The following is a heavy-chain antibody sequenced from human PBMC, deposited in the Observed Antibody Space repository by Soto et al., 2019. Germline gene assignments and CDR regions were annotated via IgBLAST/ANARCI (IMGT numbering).Heavy chain of an antibody. CDR3: ARGERIVATLSFDY. V-gene: IGHV1-3*01. CDR2: INAGNGNT. Sequence: QVQLVQSGAEVKKPGASVKVSCKASGYTFTSYAMHWVRQAPGQRLEWMGWINAGNGNTKYSQKFQGRVTITRDTSASTAYMELSRLRSEDTAVYYCARGERIVATLSFDYWGQGTLVTVSS. J-gene: IGHJ4*02. CDR1: GYTFTSYA. D-gene: IGHD5-12*01.